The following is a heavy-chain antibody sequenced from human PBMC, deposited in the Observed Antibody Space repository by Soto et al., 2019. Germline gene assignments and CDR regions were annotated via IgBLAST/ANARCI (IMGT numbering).Heavy chain of an antibody. V-gene: IGHV3-23*01. D-gene: IGHD2-2*01. CDR3: AKSSIASCYGQLHF. CDR2: FCGGGGST. CDR1: GFTFNNYA. Sequence: GGSLRLSCAASGFTFNNYAMTWVRQAPGKGLEWVSAFCGGGGSTYYADSVKGRFIISRDNSNNTLYLQMNSLRAEDTALYYCAKSSIASCYGQLHFRGPAPLVTVSS. J-gene: IGHJ4*02.